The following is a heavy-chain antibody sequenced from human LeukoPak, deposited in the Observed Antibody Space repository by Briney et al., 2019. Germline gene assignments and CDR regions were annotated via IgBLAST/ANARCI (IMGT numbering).Heavy chain of an antibody. CDR2: FDPEDGET. D-gene: IGHD3-10*01. CDR1: GYTLTELS. Sequence: ASVKVSCKVSGYTLTELSMHWVRQAPGKGLEWMGGFDPEDGETIYAQKFQGRVTMTEDTSTSTAYMELRSLRSDDTAVYYCARRGYYGSGSYYYYYYYMDVWGKGTTVTISS. CDR3: ARRGYYGSGSYYYYYYYMDV. V-gene: IGHV1-24*01. J-gene: IGHJ6*03.